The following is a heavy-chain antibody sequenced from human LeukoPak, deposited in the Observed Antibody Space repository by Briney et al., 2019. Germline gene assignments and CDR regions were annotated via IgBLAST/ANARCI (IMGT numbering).Heavy chain of an antibody. CDR3: ARLSAAHLIDY. CDR1: GGSISSYY. D-gene: IGHD2-15*01. Sequence: SSETLSLTCTVSGGSISSYYWSWIRQPAGKGLEWIGEINHSGSTNYNPSLKSRVTISVDTSKNQFSLKLSSVTAADTAVYYCARLSAAHLIDYWGQGTLVTVSS. V-gene: IGHV4-34*01. J-gene: IGHJ4*02. CDR2: INHSGST.